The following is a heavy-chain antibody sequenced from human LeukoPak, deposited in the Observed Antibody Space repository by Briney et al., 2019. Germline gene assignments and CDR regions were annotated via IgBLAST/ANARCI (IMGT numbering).Heavy chain of an antibody. CDR1: GGSISSGDYY. D-gene: IGHD3-10*01. Sequence: SQTLSLTCTVSGGSISSGDYYWSWIRQPPGKGLEWIGYIHHSGSTYFSPSLKSRITISVDMSRNQFSLKLQSVTAADTAVYFCARVVFYDSGTYSHAFDIFGQGTMVTVSS. J-gene: IGHJ3*02. V-gene: IGHV4-30-4*01. CDR2: IHHSGST. CDR3: ARVVFYDSGTYSHAFDI.